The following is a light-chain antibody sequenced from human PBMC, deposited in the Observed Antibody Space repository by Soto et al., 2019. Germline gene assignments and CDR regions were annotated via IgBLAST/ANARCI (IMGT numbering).Light chain of an antibody. CDR3: TSYTSSSTWV. J-gene: IGLJ3*02. CDR1: SSDIGSYNY. V-gene: IGLV2-14*01. Sequence: QSALTQPASVSGSPGQSITISCTGTSSDIGSYNYVSWYQQHPGKAPKLMISEVSNRPSGFSNRFSGSKSGNTASLTISGLQAEDEADYYFTSYTSSSTWVFGGGTKLTVL. CDR2: EVS.